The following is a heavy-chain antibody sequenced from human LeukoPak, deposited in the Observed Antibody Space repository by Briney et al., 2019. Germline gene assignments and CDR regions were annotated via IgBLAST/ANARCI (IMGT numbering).Heavy chain of an antibody. D-gene: IGHD1-26*01. CDR1: GFTFSNYV. Sequence: SGGSLRLSCEASGFTFSNYVMAWVRQVPGKGPELVSVVTIGGSSSYYADSVKGRFTISRDNSKGTVYLQMNSLRAEDTAVYYCAKDRWSSGRGYFDYWGQGTLVTVSS. CDR3: AKDRWSSGRGYFDY. J-gene: IGHJ4*02. V-gene: IGHV3-23*03. CDR2: VTIGGSSS.